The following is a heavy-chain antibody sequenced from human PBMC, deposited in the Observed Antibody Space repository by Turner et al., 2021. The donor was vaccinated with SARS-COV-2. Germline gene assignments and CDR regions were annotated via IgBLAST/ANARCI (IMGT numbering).Heavy chain of an antibody. Sequence: QVQLVQSGAEVKKPGASVKVSCKASGYTFTSYDINWVRQATGQGLEWMGWMNPNSGGTNYAQKFQGRVTMTRDTSISTAYLELSRLRSDDTAVYYCARGASVTPDRYYYYYFGMDVWGQGTTVTVSS. CDR3: ARGASVTPDRYYYYYFGMDV. CDR1: GYTFTSYD. J-gene: IGHJ6*02. D-gene: IGHD4-17*01. CDR2: MNPNSGGT. V-gene: IGHV1-2*02.